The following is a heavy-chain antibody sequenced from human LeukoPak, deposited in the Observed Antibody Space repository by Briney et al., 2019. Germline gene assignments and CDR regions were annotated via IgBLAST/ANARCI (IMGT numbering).Heavy chain of an antibody. J-gene: IGHJ5*01. CDR3: AKDAQRGFDYSNSLES. D-gene: IGHD4-11*01. CDR2: KWHDGSSQ. CDR1: GFTFDHYG. V-gene: IGHV3-33*06. Sequence: GGSLRLSCVASGFTFDHYGMHWVRQAPGKGLEWVAVKWHDGSSQYYADSVKGRFTISRDNSMNTLYLQMNSLRAEDTAVYYCAKDAQRGFDYSNSLESWGQGTLVTVSS.